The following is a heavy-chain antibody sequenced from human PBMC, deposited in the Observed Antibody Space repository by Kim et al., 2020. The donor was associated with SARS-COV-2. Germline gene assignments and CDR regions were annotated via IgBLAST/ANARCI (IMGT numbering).Heavy chain of an antibody. CDR3: AKVGNYYDSSSPDAFDI. Sequence: GGSLRLSCAASGFTFSSYAMSWVRQAPGKGLEWVSAISGSGGSTYYADSVKGRFTISRDNSKNTLYLQMNSLRAEDTAVYYCAKVGNYYDSSSPDAFDIWGQGTMVTVSS. D-gene: IGHD3-22*01. J-gene: IGHJ3*02. V-gene: IGHV3-23*01. CDR1: GFTFSSYA. CDR2: ISGSGGST.